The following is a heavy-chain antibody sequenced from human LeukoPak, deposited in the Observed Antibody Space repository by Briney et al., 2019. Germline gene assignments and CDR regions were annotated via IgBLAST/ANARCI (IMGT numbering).Heavy chain of an antibody. J-gene: IGHJ6*03. CDR2: IYYSGST. V-gene: IGHV4-59*12. CDR1: GGSISSYY. Sequence: SETLSLTCTVSGGSISSYYWSWIRQPPGKGLEWIGYIYYSGSTNYNPSLKSRVTISVDTSKNQFSLKLSSVTAADTAVYYCARDHQLGFGELLSHYYYYYMDVWGKGTTVTVSS. D-gene: IGHD3-10*01. CDR3: ARDHQLGFGELLSHYYYYYMDV.